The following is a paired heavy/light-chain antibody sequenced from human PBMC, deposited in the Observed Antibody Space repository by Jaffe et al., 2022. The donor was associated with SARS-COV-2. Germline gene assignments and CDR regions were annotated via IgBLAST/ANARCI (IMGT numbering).Light chain of an antibody. CDR1: QSLLHSDGYNS. CDR3: MQALQTPLT. V-gene: IGKV2-28*01. J-gene: IGKJ4*01. CDR2: LGS. Sequence: DIVMTQSPLSLPVTPGEPASISCRSSQSLLHSDGYNSLDWYLQKPGRSPQLLIYLGSNRASGVPDRFSGSGSGTDFTLKISRVEAEDVGFYYCMQALQTPLTFGGGTKVEIK.
Heavy chain of an antibody. Sequence: EVQLVESGGGLIQPGGSLRLSCAASGFTVSNFYMSWVRQAPEKGLEWVSVIYSGGGTDYVDSVKGRFTISRDNSKNNLYLQMNSLRAEDTAVYYCARGGPQSSFDCWGQGTLVTVSS. CDR3: ARGGPQSSFDC. J-gene: IGHJ4*02. CDR2: IYSGGGT. CDR1: GFTVSNFY. V-gene: IGHV3-53*01. D-gene: IGHD3-10*01.